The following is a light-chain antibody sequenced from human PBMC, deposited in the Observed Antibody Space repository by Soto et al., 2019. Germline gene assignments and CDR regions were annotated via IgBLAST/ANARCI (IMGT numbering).Light chain of an antibody. J-gene: IGKJ1*01. Sequence: EVGMTQSPLSLPVTLGQLASISCRSNQSLVYGDGNTYLNWFQQRPGQSPRRIIYKLSNRDSGVPDRFSGSGSGTDFTLKISRVEAEDVGVYYCMRGTHWPPTFGQGTKVDI. CDR1: QSLVYGDGNTY. CDR3: MRGTHWPPT. CDR2: KLS. V-gene: IGKV2-30*01.